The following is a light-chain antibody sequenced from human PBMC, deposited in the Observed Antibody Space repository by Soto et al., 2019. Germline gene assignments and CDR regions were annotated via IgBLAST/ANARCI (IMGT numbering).Light chain of an antibody. CDR2: VAS. CDR3: QQSSSTPQT. Sequence: QTTPPPSSAYGSVAYRVTITCTSSQSISSYLSWYQQKPGEAPKLLINVASTLQSGVPSRFSGSGSGTDFTLAISSLQPEDFATYSCQQSSSTPQTFGGWTNVDIK. V-gene: IGKV1-39*01. J-gene: IGKJ4*01. CDR1: QSISSY.